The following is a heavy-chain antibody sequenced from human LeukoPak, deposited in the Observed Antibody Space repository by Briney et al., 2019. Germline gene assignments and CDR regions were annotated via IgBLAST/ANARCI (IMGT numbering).Heavy chain of an antibody. CDR1: GFTFSDYY. D-gene: IGHD4-23*01. Sequence: GGSLRLSCAASGFTFSDYYMSWIRQAPGKGLEWVTYISSSDSPIYYADSVKGRFTISRDNAKNSLYLQMNSLRAEDTAVYYCARDDDYGGNSFDYWGQGTLVTVSS. V-gene: IGHV3-11*04. CDR3: ARDDDYGGNSFDY. J-gene: IGHJ4*02. CDR2: ISSSDSPI.